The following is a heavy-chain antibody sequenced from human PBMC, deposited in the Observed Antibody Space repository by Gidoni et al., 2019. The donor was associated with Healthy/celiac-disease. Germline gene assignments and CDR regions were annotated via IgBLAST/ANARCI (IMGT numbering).Heavy chain of an antibody. J-gene: IGHJ3*02. CDR1: GFPSSRYW. V-gene: IGHV3-7*01. CDR3: ARDRDGYNDAFDI. Sequence: EVQLVESGGGLVQPGGTLRLSCAPSGFPSSRYWMSWDRPAPGKGLEWWANIKQDGSEKYYEDAVKGRFTIARDNAKNSLYLQMNSLRAEDTAVYYCARDRDGYNDAFDIWGQGTMVTVSS. D-gene: IGHD5-12*01. CDR2: IKQDGSEK.